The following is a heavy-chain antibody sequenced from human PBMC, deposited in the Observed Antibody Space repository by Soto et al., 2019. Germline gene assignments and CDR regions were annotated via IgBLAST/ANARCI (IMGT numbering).Heavy chain of an antibody. CDR3: ARAHYCSTSWYGCFDP. CDR1: GGTFSSYA. V-gene: IGHV1-69*06. Sequence: QVQLVQSGAEVKKPGSSVKVSCKASGGTFSSYAISWVRQAPGQGLEWMGGIIPIFGTANYAQKFQGRVTITADKFTSTAYMELGSLRSEDTDVDYCARAHYCSTSWYGCFDPLGQGTLVTVSS. CDR2: IIPIFGTA. D-gene: IGHD2-2*01. J-gene: IGHJ5*02.